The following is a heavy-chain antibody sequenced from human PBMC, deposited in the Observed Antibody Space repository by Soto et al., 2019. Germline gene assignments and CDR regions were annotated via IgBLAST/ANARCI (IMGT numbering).Heavy chain of an antibody. CDR2: INHSGST. J-gene: IGHJ4*02. CDR3: ATLLKGDY. CDR1: GGSFSGYY. D-gene: IGHD2-15*01. Sequence: PSETLSLTCAVYGGSFSGYYWSWIRQPPGKGLEWIGEINHSGSTNYNPSLKSRVTISVDTSKNQFSLKLSSVTAADTAVYYCATLLKGDYWGPGTLVTVSS. V-gene: IGHV4-34*01.